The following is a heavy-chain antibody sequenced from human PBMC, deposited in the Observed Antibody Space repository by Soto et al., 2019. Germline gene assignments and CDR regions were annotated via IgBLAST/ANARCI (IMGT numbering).Heavy chain of an antibody. CDR2: IKPDGSEQ. CDR1: GFTFSDNW. CDR3: ATVPWTAAAS. D-gene: IGHD6-13*01. J-gene: IGHJ5*02. V-gene: IGHV3-7*01. Sequence: PGGSLRLSCAASGFTFSDNWMNWVRQAPGEGLEWVATIKPDGSEQDYVEFVKGRLTISRDNAKNSLYLQMNSLRAEDTAVYYCATVPWTAAASWGQGTLVTVSS.